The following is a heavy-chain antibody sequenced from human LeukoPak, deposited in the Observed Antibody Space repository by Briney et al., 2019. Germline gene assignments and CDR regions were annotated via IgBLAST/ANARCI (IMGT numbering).Heavy chain of an antibody. CDR2: INPNSGGT. CDR1: GYTFTGYY. J-gene: IGHJ4*02. V-gene: IGHV1-2*02. Sequence: ASVNVSCKASGYTFTGYYMHWVRQAPGQGLEWMGWINPNSGGTNYAQKFQGRVTMTRDTSISTAYMELSRLRSDDTAVYYCARPNSSSWYDFDYWGQGTLVTVSS. D-gene: IGHD6-13*01. CDR3: ARPNSSSWYDFDY.